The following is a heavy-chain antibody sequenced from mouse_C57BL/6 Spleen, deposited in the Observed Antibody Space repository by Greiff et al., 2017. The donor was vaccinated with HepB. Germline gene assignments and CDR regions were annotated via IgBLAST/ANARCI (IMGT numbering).Heavy chain of an antibody. CDR2: IDPEDGET. J-gene: IGHJ2*01. D-gene: IGHD2-5*01. CDR3: ARYSIQYYFDY. V-gene: IGHV14-2*01. CDR1: GFNIKDYY. Sequence: EVKLVESGAELVKPGASVKLSCTASGFNIKDYYMHWVKQRTEQGLEWIGRIDPEDGETKYAPKFQGKATITADTSSNTAYLQLSSLTSEDTAVYYCARYSIQYYFDYWGQGTTLTVSS.